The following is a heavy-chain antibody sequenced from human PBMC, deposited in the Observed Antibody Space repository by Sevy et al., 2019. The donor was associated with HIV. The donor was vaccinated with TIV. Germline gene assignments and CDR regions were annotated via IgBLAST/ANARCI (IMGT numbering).Heavy chain of an antibody. J-gene: IGHJ4*02. CDR1: GFSFSDYW. D-gene: IGHD3-10*01. V-gene: IGHV3-7*03. CDR3: APGIFGSGSRLGLGY. Sequence: GGSLRLSCEASGFSFSDYWMTWVRQAPGKGLEWVANVSQDGRETYYVDSVKGRFTVSRDNAKNALWLQMNSLRAEDTAVYYCAPGIFGSGSRLGLGYWGQGTLVTVSS. CDR2: VSQDGRET.